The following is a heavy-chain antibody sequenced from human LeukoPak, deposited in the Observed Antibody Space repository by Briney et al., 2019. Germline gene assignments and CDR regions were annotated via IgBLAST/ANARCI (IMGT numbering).Heavy chain of an antibody. D-gene: IGHD3-3*01. CDR1: GGSISSSSYY. J-gene: IGHJ3*02. Sequence: SETLSLTCTVSGGSISSSSYYWGWIRQPPGKGMEWIGSIYYSGSTYYNPSLKSRVTISVDTSKNQFSLKLSSVTAADTAVYYCARDPPFWAFDIWGQGTMVTVSS. CDR2: IYYSGST. CDR3: ARDPPFWAFDI. V-gene: IGHV4-39*02.